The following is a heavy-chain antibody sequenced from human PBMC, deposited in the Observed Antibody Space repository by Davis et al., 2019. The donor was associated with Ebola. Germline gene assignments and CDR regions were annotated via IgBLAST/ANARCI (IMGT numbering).Heavy chain of an antibody. J-gene: IGHJ4*02. V-gene: IGHV3-7*01. CDR3: ERRIRDLSFFDY. CDR2: IKQDGSDT. CDR1: GSTLSSYW. D-gene: IGHD2-15*01. Sequence: PGGSLRLSCAASGSTLSSYWMSGVRQAPGKGLERVANIKQDGSDTVYVDSVRGRFTISKDNAKNSLYLQMNSLRAEDTAVYYCERRIRDLSFFDYWGQGTLVTVSS.